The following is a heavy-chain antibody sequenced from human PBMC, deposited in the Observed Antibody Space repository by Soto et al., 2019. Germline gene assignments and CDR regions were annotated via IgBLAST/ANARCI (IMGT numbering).Heavy chain of an antibody. CDR3: AKDSYNWKSTPPFDY. CDR2: ISGSGGST. V-gene: IGHV3-23*01. D-gene: IGHD1-20*01. Sequence: PGGSLRLSCAASGFTFSSYAMSWVRQAPGKGPEWVSAISGSGGSTYYADSVKGRFTISRDNSKNTLYLQMNSLRAEDTAVYYCAKDSYNWKSTPPFDYWGQGTLVTVSS. CDR1: GFTFSSYA. J-gene: IGHJ4*02.